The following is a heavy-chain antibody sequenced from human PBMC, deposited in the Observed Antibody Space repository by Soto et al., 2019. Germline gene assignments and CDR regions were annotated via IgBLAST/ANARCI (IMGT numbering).Heavy chain of an antibody. D-gene: IGHD3-3*01. CDR2: ISAYNGNT. J-gene: IGHJ4*02. Sequence: QVRLVQSGAEVKKPGASVKVSCKASGYTFTSYGISWVRQAPGQGLEWMGWISAYNGNTNYAQKLQGRVTMTTDTSTSTAYMELRSLRSDDTAVYYCARHHPAHYDFWSGYPFYDYWGQGTLVTVSS. V-gene: IGHV1-18*01. CDR3: ARHHPAHYDFWSGYPFYDY. CDR1: GYTFTSYG.